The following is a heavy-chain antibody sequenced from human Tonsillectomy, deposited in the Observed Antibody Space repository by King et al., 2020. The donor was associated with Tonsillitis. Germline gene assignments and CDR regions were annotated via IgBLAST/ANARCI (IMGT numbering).Heavy chain of an antibody. CDR3: ARGGSYLPFDY. CDR2: IIPMFHIA. Sequence: VQLVESGAEVKKPGSSVKVSCKASGGTFSSYAISWVRQAPGQGLEWMGGIIPMFHIANYAQKFQARVTITADDSTSTAYMELSGLRSEDTAVYYCARGGSYLPFDYWGQGTLVTVSS. V-gene: IGHV1-69*01. J-gene: IGHJ4*02. D-gene: IGHD1-26*01. CDR1: GGTFSSYA.